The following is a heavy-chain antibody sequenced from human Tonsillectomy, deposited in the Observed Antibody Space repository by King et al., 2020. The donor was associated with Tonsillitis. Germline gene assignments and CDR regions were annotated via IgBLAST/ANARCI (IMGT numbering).Heavy chain of an antibody. Sequence: VQLVESGGGLVKPGGSLRLSCAASGFMFSDHYMSWIRQAPGKGLEWISHISSSGSSKYYADSVKGRFTVSRDKAKKSLYLQMNSLRVEDTAVYYCARVPSGSIIDYWGRGTLVTVSS. CDR2: ISSSGSSK. CDR1: GFMFSDHY. V-gene: IGHV3-11*01. D-gene: IGHD3-22*01. J-gene: IGHJ4*02. CDR3: ARVPSGSIIDY.